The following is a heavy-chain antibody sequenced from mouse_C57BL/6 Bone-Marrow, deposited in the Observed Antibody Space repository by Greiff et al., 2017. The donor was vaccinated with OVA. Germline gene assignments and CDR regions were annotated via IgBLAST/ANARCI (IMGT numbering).Heavy chain of an antibody. Sequence: EVQLVESGGDLVNPGGSLKLSCAASGFTFSSYGMSWVRQTPDKRLEWVATISSGGSYTYYPDSVKGRFTISRDNAKNTLYLRMSSLKTEDTAMYYCAIKGWFAYWGQGTLVTVSA. J-gene: IGHJ3*01. CDR1: GFTFSSYG. CDR3: AIKGWFAY. CDR2: ISSGGSYT. V-gene: IGHV5-6*01.